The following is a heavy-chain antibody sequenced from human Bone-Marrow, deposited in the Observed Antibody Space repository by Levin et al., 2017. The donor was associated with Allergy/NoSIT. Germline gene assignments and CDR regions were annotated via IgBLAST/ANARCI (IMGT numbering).Heavy chain of an antibody. CDR3: ARAYSGNHFDI. CDR2: IYDDGGT. V-gene: IGHV3-53*01. Sequence: QAGGSLRLSCAASGFTVSTNYMNWVRQAPGKGLEWVSIIYDDGGTYYADSVKGRFTISRDNSKNTLFLQMSSLRAEDTAVYYCARAYSGNHFDIWGQGTMVTVSS. D-gene: IGHD4-23*01. J-gene: IGHJ3*02. CDR1: GFTVSTNY.